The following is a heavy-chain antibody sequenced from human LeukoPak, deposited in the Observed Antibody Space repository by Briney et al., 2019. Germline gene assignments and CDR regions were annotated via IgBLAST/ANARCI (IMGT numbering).Heavy chain of an antibody. V-gene: IGHV6-1*01. CDR1: GDRVSSHSSR. CDR3: ARVSAYVYVTYV. Sequence: SQTLSLTCALSGDRVSSHSSRWHWIRQSPSRGLEWLGRTYYRSKWYHDYAVSLRSRISINPDTSKNQFSLQLSSVTPEHTAVYYFARVSAYVYVTYVSGQGTTVTVSS. J-gene: IGHJ6*02. D-gene: IGHD2-8*01. CDR2: TYYRSKWYH.